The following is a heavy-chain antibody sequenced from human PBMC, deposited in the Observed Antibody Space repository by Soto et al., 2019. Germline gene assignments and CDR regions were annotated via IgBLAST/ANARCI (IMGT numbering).Heavy chain of an antibody. Sequence: SETLSLTCTVSGDSIISSDFYWGWVRQPPGKGLEWIGSIFYLGSSYYNPSLKSRVTVSVDTSKNQFSLRLRSVTAADTALYFCARHSLALRKNNWFDPWGQGIMVTVSS. D-gene: IGHD3-3*02. CDR1: GDSIISSDFY. CDR3: ARHSLALRKNNWFDP. V-gene: IGHV4-39*01. J-gene: IGHJ5*02. CDR2: IFYLGSS.